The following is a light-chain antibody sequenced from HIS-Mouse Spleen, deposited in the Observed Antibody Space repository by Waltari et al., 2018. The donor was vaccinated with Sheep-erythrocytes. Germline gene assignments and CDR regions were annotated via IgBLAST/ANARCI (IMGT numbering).Light chain of an antibody. CDR3: QQFNNYPRT. Sequence: AIQLTQSPSSLSASVGDRATITCRASQGISSALSWYQQKPGKAPKLLIYDASSLESGVPSRFSGSGSGTDFTLTISSLQPEDFATYYCQQFNNYPRTFGQGTKVEIK. V-gene: IGKV1D-13*01. CDR2: DAS. CDR1: QGISSA. J-gene: IGKJ1*01.